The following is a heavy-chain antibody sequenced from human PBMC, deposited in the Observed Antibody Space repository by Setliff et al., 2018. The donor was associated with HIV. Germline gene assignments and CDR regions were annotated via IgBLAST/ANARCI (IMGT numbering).Heavy chain of an antibody. CDR1: GGSITNYY. Sequence: PSETLSLTCTVSGGSITNYYWSWIRQPPGKGLEWIGYIYFSGNTNYNPSLKSRVYISVDTSKKYFSLNLSSVTAADTAVYYCARHMPYSGSGSYFDYWGPGTLVTVSS. CDR2: IYFSGNT. D-gene: IGHD3-10*01. J-gene: IGHJ4*02. V-gene: IGHV4-59*08. CDR3: ARHMPYSGSGSYFDY.